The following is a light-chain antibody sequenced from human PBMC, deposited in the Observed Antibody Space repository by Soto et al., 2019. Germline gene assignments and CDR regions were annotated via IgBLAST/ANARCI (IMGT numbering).Light chain of an antibody. V-gene: IGLV2-14*01. CDR2: EVT. J-gene: IGLJ2*01. Sequence: QSVLTQPASVSGSPGQSITISCTGTSSDVGGYNYVSWYQQHPGKAPKLMIYEVTTRPSGVSNRFSGSKSGNTASLTISGLQAEDEADYYCSSYAGISTYVLFGGGTKLTVL. CDR3: SSYAGISTYVL. CDR1: SSDVGGYNY.